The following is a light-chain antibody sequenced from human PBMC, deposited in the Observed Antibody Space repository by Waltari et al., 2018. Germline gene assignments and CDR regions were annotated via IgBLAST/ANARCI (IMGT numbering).Light chain of an antibody. CDR1: QSVLYSSTNKNH. V-gene: IGKV4-1*01. Sequence: DIVMTQSPDSLAVSLGERATINCKSSQSVLYSSTNKNHLAWYPQKPGQPPKLLIYWASTRESGVPDRFSGSGSGTDFTLTISSLQSEDIATYYCQHYDGVPPWTFGQGTRVDFK. CDR2: WAS. CDR3: QHYDGVPPWT. J-gene: IGKJ1*01.